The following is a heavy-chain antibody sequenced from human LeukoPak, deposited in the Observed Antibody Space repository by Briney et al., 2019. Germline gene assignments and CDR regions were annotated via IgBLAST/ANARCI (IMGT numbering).Heavy chain of an antibody. V-gene: IGHV3-21*01. CDR1: GFTFSRYN. Sequence: GGSLRLSCAASGFTFSRYNMKWVRQAQGKGLEWVSSISRTSSYIYYADSVKGRFTISRDNAKNSLYLQMNSLRAEDTAVYYCARDCSSTSCYFGYGMDVWGQGTTVTVSS. CDR3: ARDCSSTSCYFGYGMDV. CDR2: ISRTSSYI. D-gene: IGHD2-2*01. J-gene: IGHJ6*02.